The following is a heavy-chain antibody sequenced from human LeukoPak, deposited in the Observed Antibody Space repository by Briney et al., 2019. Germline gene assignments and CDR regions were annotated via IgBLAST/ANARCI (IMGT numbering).Heavy chain of an antibody. J-gene: IGHJ6*02. D-gene: IGHD2-21*02. CDR2: ISYDGSNK. V-gene: IGHV3-30*18. Sequence: GRSLRLSCAASGFTFSSYGMHWVRQAPGKGLEWVAVISYDGSNKYYADSVKGRFTISRDNSKNTLYLQMNSLRAEDTAVYYCAKGCGGDCYRSKYYYYGMDVWGQGTTVTVSS. CDR3: AKGCGGDCYRSKYYYYGMDV. CDR1: GFTFSSYG.